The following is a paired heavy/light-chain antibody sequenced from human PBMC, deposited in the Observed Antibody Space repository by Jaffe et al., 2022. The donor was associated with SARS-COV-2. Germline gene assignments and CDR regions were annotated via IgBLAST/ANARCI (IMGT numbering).Light chain of an antibody. CDR2: DAS. J-gene: IGKJ3*01. V-gene: IGKV1-13*02. CDR3: QQYNRYPET. Sequence: AIQLTQSPSSLSASVGDRVTITCRASQGISSALAWYQQKPGKAPKLLIYDASSLESGVPSRFSGSGSGTDFTLTISGLQPEDFATYYCQQYNRYPETFGPGTEVDIK. CDR1: QGISSA.
Heavy chain of an antibody. J-gene: IGHJ5*02. CDR1: GFTVNTNY. D-gene: IGHD3-10*01. CDR3: ATNRRGGVSGRGWFDP. V-gene: IGHV3-53*01. Sequence: EVQLVESGGGLIQPGGSLRLSCAASGFTVNTNYMSWVRQAPGKGLEWVSIIYSGGITYYADSVKGRFTISRDNSKNTLYLQMNSLRAEDTAVYFCATNRRGGVSGRGWFDPWGQGTLVTVSS. CDR2: IYSGGIT.